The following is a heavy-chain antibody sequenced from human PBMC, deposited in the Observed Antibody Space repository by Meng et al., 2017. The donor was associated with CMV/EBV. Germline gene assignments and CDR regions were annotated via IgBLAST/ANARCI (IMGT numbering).Heavy chain of an antibody. D-gene: IGHD6-13*01. CDR3: ARIAAAGRFDY. Sequence: QITFEESRPTLVKPTQTLTLTCTFSGFSLSTSGVGVGWIRQPPGKALEWLALIYWDDDKRYSPSLKRRLTITKDTSKNQVVLTMTNMDPVDTATYYCARIAAAGRFDYWGQGTLVTVSS. J-gene: IGHJ4*02. V-gene: IGHV2-5*02. CDR1: GFSLSTSGVG. CDR2: IYWDDDK.